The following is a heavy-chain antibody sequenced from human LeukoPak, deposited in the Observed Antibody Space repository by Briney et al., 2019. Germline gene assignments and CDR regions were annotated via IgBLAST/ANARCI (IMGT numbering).Heavy chain of an antibody. CDR2: ISGRGGST. CDR3: AKDRRLYGAFDI. Sequence: GGSLRLSCAASGFTFSSYALSWVRQAPGKGLEWVSGISGRGGSTYYADSVKGRFTISRDNSKNTLYLQMNSLRAEDTAVYYCAKDRRLYGAFDIWGQGTMVTVSS. V-gene: IGHV3-23*01. J-gene: IGHJ3*02. CDR1: GFTFSSYA. D-gene: IGHD2-8*01.